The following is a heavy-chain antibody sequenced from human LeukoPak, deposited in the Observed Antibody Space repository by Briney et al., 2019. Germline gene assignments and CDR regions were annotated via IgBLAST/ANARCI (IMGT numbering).Heavy chain of an antibody. CDR1: GFTFSSNG. Sequence: PGGSLRLSCVASGFTFSSNGMHWVRQAPGKGLEWVAIIQNDESNKYYGDSVKGRFTISRDNSKNTLYLQMNSLRAEDTAVYYCAKDQGSSSGWYSRDGFALWGRGTIVTVSS. J-gene: IGHJ3*01. D-gene: IGHD6-19*01. CDR3: AKDQGSSSGWYSRDGFAL. CDR2: IQNDESNK. V-gene: IGHV3-30*02.